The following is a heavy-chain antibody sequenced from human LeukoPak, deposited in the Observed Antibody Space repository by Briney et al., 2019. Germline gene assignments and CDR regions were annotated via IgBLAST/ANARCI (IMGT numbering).Heavy chain of an antibody. CDR1: GFTFSNYA. Sequence: GGSLRLSCAASGFTFSNYAMMWVRQAPGKRLEWVSSITGSGDGTYYADSVRGRFTISRDNSENTLYLQLDSLRAEDTAVYFCVKGFVHPTYYFDYWGQGTLVTVSS. J-gene: IGHJ4*02. V-gene: IGHV3-23*01. CDR3: VKGFVHPTYYFDY. D-gene: IGHD3-10*01. CDR2: ITGSGDGT.